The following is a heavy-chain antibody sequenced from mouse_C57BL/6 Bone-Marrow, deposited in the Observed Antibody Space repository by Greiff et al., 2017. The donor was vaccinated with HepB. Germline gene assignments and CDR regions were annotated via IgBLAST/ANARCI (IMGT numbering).Heavy chain of an antibody. CDR3: ARGSYRGYYAMDY. CDR1: GFTFSDYY. Sequence: EVKLVESGGGLVQPGGSLKLSCAASGFTFSDYYMYWVRQTPEKRLEWVAYISNGGGSTYYRDTVKGRFTISRDNAKNTLYLQMSRLKSEDTAMYYCARGSYRGYYAMDYWGQGTSVTVSS. CDR2: ISNGGGST. J-gene: IGHJ4*01. D-gene: IGHD2-12*01. V-gene: IGHV5-12*01.